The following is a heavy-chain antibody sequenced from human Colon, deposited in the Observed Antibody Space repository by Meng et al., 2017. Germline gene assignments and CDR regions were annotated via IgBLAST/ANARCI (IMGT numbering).Heavy chain of an antibody. J-gene: IGHJ4*02. Sequence: ASVKVSCKASGHTFSRSGVNWVRQAPGQGLEWMGWISAYNGNTKYAQTLQGRVTLTIDASTSTAYMDLRSLISDDTAVYYCAGGEWFGEFDYWGQGTLVTVSS. CDR1: GHTFSRSG. CDR3: AGGEWFGEFDY. CDR2: ISAYNGNT. V-gene: IGHV1-18*01. D-gene: IGHD3-10*01.